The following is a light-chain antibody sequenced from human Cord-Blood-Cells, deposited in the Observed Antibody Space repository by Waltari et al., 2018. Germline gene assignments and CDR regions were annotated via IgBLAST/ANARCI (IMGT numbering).Light chain of an antibody. V-gene: IGLV2-14*01. CDR1: SRDVGGYNY. CDR2: DVS. Sequence: QSALPQPASVSGSPGQSITISCPGTSRDVGGYNYVSWYQQHPGKAPKLMIYDVSNRPSGVSNRFSGSKSGNTASLTISGLQAEDEADYYCSSYTSSSTLVFGGGTKLTVL. CDR3: SSYTSSSTLV. J-gene: IGLJ3*02.